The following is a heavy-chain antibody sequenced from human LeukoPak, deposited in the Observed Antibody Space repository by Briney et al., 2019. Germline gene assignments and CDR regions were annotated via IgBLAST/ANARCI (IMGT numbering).Heavy chain of an antibody. Sequence: ASVKVSCKASGYTFTSYYMHWVRQAPGQGLEWMGIINPSGGSTSYAQKFQGRVTMTRDMSTSTVNMKLRSLRSEDTAVYYCARGSVGTKAIVLITWGQGTLVTVSS. CDR1: GYTFTSYY. D-gene: IGHD2-8*01. CDR3: ARGSVGTKAIVLIT. V-gene: IGHV1-46*01. J-gene: IGHJ5*02. CDR2: INPSGGST.